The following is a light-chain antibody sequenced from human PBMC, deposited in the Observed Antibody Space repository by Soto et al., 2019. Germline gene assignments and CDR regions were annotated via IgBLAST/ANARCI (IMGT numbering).Light chain of an antibody. J-gene: IGKJ1*01. V-gene: IGKV1-39*01. Sequence: DIQMTQSPSSLSASVGDRVTITCRASQSISSYLNWYQQKPGKAPKLLIYAASSLQSGVPSRFSGSGSGTDFTLTISSLQPEDFATYYCKQIYSTMWTFGQGTKVEIK. CDR2: AAS. CDR3: KQIYSTMWT. CDR1: QSISSY.